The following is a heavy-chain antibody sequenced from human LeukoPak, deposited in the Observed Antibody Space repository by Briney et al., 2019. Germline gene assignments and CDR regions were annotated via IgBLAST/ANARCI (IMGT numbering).Heavy chain of an antibody. Sequence: GGSLRLSCAVSGFTLSSYAMTWARQAPGKGLEWVSAISGSVGSTYYADSVKGRFTISRDNSKNTLYLQMDSLRAEDTAVYYCAKDGSGYSYYRGDWLDPWGQGTLVTVSS. CDR1: GFTLSSYA. CDR2: ISGSVGST. D-gene: IGHD5-18*01. J-gene: IGHJ5*02. CDR3: AKDGSGYSYYRGDWLDP. V-gene: IGHV3-23*01.